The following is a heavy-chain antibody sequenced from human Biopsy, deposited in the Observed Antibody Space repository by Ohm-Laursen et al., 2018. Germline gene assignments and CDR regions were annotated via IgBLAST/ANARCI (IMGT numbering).Heavy chain of an antibody. CDR2: IYSSGST. D-gene: IGHD6-13*01. V-gene: IGHV4-61*02. J-gene: IGHJ5*02. CDR3: AREPRIAAVAYFDP. CDR1: GDSVSSGSFY. Sequence: PSDTLSLTCTVSGDSVSSGSFYWTWIRQPAGKGLEWIGRIYSSGSTNYNPSLKSRVTMSVDTSKNQFSLILSSMTAADTAVYYCAREPRIAAVAYFDPWGQGTLVTVSS.